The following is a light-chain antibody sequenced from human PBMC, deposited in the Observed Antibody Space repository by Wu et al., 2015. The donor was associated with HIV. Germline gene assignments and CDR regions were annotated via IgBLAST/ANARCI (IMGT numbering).Light chain of an antibody. Sequence: EIVLTQSPATLSLSPGERATLSCRASQSVSSSFAWFQQKPGQAPRLLIYEASKRATGIPARFSGSGSGTDFTLTISRLEPEDFAVYYCLQYGSSPHSFGQGTKLEIK. CDR3: LQYGSSPHS. V-gene: IGKV3-20*01. CDR2: EAS. CDR1: QSVSSS. J-gene: IGKJ2*03.